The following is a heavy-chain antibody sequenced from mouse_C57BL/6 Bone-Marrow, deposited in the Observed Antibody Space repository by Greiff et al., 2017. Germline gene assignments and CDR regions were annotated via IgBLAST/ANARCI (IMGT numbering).Heavy chain of an antibody. CDR2: ILPGSGST. D-gene: IGHD2-9*01. Sequence: QVQLQQSGAELMKPGASVKLSCKATGYTFTGYWIEWVKQRPGHGLEWIGEILPGSGSTNYNEKFKGKATFTADTSSNTAYMQRSSLTTEDSAIYYCARYLLWLRRGYYFDYWGQGTTLTVSS. V-gene: IGHV1-9*01. CDR3: ARYLLWLRRGYYFDY. J-gene: IGHJ2*01. CDR1: GYTFTGYW.